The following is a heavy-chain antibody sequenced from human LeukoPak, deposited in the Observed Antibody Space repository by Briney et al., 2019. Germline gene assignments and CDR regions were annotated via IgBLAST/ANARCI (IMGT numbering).Heavy chain of an antibody. J-gene: IGHJ6*02. CDR2: VSGSGGST. Sequence: GGSLRLYCAASGFTFSSYAMSWVRQAPGKGLEWVSAVSGSGGSTYYADSVKGRFTISRDNSKNTLYLQMNSLRAEDTAVYYCAKVLVTTPGYYYYGMDVWGQGTTVTVSS. D-gene: IGHD4-11*01. CDR1: GFTFSSYA. CDR3: AKVLVTTPGYYYYGMDV. V-gene: IGHV3-23*01.